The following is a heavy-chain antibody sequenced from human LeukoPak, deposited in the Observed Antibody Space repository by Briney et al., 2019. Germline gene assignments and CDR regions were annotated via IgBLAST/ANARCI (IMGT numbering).Heavy chain of an antibody. D-gene: IGHD1-26*01. J-gene: IGHJ4*02. V-gene: IGHV3-30*02. CDR2: IRYDGSNK. CDR3: AKDPYSGSYYGAFDY. CDR1: GFTFSSYG. Sequence: GGSLRLSCAASGFTFSSYGMHWVRQAPGKGLEWVAFIRYDGSNKYYADSVKGRFTISRDNSKNTLYLQMNSLRAEDTAVYYCAKDPYSGSYYGAFDYWGQGTLVTVSS.